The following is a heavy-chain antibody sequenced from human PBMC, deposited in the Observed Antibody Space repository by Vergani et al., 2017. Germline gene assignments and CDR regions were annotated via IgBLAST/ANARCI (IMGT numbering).Heavy chain of an antibody. CDR3: ASPRTAKNLPKPLYYFYGLDV. CDR2: NTPFFPTG. CDR1: GGTFNIYS. Sequence: QVQLVQSGAEVKKPGSSVKVSCKASGGTFNIYSVSWLRQAPGQGPEWMGGNTPFFPTGHYAQKFQGRVTITADESATTVYMELSSLRSEDTAVYYCASPRTAKNLPKPLYYFYGLDVWGQGTTVTVSS. V-gene: IGHV1-69*12. D-gene: IGHD1-1*01. J-gene: IGHJ6*02.